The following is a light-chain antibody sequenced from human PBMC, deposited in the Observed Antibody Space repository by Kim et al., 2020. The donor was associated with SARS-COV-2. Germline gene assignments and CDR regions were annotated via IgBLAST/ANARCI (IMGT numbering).Light chain of an antibody. J-gene: IGKJ3*01. V-gene: IGKV1-9*01. CDR2: AAS. CDR3: QQLHTYPLT. CDR1: QGISRD. Sequence: ILLTQSPSSLSASVGDRVTITCRASQGISRDLAWYQQKPGNPPKLLIYAASTLQSGVPSRFSGSGSGTDFTLTITSLQPEDFATYTCQQLHTYPLTIGLGTKVEIK.